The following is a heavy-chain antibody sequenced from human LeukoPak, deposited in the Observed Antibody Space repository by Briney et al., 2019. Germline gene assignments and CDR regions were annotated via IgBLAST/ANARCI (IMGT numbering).Heavy chain of an antibody. CDR1: GFPFTNYA. Sequence: GGSLRLSCAASGFPFTNYAMTWVRQAPGKGLEWVSTIGNGGAATFYADSVKGRFTISRDNSKNTLYLQMNSLRAEDTAVYYCARFQAGRPVDSWGQGTLVTVSS. V-gene: IGHV3-23*01. CDR2: IGNGGAAT. CDR3: ARFQAGRPVDS. J-gene: IGHJ4*02. D-gene: IGHD6-19*01.